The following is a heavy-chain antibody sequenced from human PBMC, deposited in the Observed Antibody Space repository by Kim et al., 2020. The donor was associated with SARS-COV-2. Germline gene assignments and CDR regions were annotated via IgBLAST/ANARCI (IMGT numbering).Heavy chain of an antibody. Sequence: SVKVSCKASGGTFSSYAISWVRQAPGQGLEWLGRIIPILGIANYAQKSQGRVTITADKSTSTAYMELSSLRSEDTAVYYCWRTGNTYYYYMDVWGKGTTGTVSS. CDR2: IIPILGIA. CDR3: WRTGNTYYYYMDV. CDR1: GGTFSSYA. V-gene: IGHV1-69*04. J-gene: IGHJ6*03.